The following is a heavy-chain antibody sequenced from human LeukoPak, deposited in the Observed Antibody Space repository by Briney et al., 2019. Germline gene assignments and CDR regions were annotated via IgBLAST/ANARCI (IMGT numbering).Heavy chain of an antibody. CDR3: ARRDGSGSYYGYYGMDV. J-gene: IGHJ6*02. Sequence: PSETLSLTCTVSGGSISSGGYYWSWIRQHPGKGLEWIGYIYYSGSTYYNPSLKSRVTISVDTSKNQFSLKLSSVTAADTAVYYCARRDGSGSYYGYYGMDVWGQGTTVTVSS. D-gene: IGHD3-10*01. V-gene: IGHV4-31*03. CDR2: IYYSGST. CDR1: GGSISSGGYY.